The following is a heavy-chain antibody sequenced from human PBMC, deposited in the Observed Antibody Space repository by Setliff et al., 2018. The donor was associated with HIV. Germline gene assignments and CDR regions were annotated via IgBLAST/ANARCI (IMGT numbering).Heavy chain of an antibody. CDR2: IYYSGST. V-gene: IGHV4-59*11. Sequence: SETLSLTCTVSGGSISSHYWSWIRQPPGKGLEWIGSIYYSGSTNYNPSLKSRVTISVDTSKTQFSLKLSSVTAADTAVYYCAREVYNWNDGVDYWGQGTLVTVSS. D-gene: IGHD1-20*01. CDR1: GGSISSHY. J-gene: IGHJ4*02. CDR3: AREVYNWNDGVDY.